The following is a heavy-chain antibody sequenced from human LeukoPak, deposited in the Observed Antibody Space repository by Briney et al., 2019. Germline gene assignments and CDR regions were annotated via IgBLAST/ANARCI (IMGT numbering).Heavy chain of an antibody. CDR2: IYYSGST. V-gene: IGHV4-39*07. J-gene: IGHJ4*02. CDR3: ARFRQWLRAIDY. D-gene: IGHD5-12*01. CDR1: GGSISSSSYY. Sequence: SETLSLTCTVSGGSISSSSYYWGWIRQPPGKGLEWIGSIYYSGSTYYNPSLKSRVTISVDTSKNQFSLKLSSVTAADTAVYYCARFRQWLRAIDYWGQGTLVTVSS.